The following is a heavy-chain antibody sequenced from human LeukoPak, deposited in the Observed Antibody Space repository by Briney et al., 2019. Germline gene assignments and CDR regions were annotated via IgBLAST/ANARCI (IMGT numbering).Heavy chain of an antibody. V-gene: IGHV3-23*01. D-gene: IGHD2-2*01. CDR1: GFTFSTYA. CDR3: ARDPNNVVTPAGFDY. Sequence: PGGSLRISCAASGFTFSTYAMTWVRQAPGKGLEWVSTISSGADYTYYADSVKGRFTISRDNSKSTLYLQMNSLRAEDTAVYYCARDPNNVVTPAGFDYWGQGTLVTVSS. CDR2: ISSGADYT. J-gene: IGHJ4*02.